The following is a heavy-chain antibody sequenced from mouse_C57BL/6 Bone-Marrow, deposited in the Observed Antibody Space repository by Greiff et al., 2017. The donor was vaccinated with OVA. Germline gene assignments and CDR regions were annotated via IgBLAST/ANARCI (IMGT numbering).Heavy chain of an antibody. Sequence: QVQLQQPGAELVRPGTSVKLSCKASGYTFTSYWMHWVKQRPGQGLEWIGVIDPSDSYTNSNQKFKGKATLTVDTSSSTAYMQLSSLTSEDSAVYDCARWGTPRVPNYFDYWGQGTTLTVSS. J-gene: IGHJ2*01. CDR3: ARWGTPRVPNYFDY. D-gene: IGHD3-1*01. CDR2: IDPSDSYT. V-gene: IGHV1-59*01. CDR1: GYTFTSYW.